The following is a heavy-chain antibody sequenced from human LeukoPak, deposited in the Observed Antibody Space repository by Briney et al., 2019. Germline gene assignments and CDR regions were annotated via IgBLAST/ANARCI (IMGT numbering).Heavy chain of an antibody. V-gene: IGHV3-74*01. CDR2: INTDGSIT. CDR1: GFTFSDYW. J-gene: IGHJ4*02. D-gene: IGHD3-10*01. Sequence: GGSLRLSCAASGFTFSDYWIHWVRQAPGKGLVWVSRINTDGSITNYADSVKGRFSISRDNAKNTLYLQMSSLRAEDTAVYYCARDRGPRTGLMVREAYDYWGQGTLVTVSS. CDR3: ARDRGPRTGLMVREAYDY.